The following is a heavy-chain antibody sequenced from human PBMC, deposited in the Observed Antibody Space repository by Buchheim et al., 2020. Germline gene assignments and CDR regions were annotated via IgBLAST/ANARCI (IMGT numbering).Heavy chain of an antibody. CDR3: ASTSPYYYDSSGYYTGMDV. J-gene: IGHJ6*02. Sequence: QVQLVQSGAEVKKPGASVKVSCKASGYTFTSYYMHWVRQAPGQGLEWMGIINPSCGSTSYAQKFQGRVTMTRDKSTSTVYMELSSLRSEDTAVYYCASTSPYYYDSSGYYTGMDVWGQGTT. CDR2: INPSCGST. V-gene: IGHV1-46*01. D-gene: IGHD3-22*01. CDR1: GYTFTSYY.